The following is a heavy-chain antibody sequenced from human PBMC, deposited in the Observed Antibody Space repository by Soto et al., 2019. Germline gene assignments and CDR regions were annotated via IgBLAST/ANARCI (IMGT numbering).Heavy chain of an antibody. V-gene: IGHV1-46*01. D-gene: IGHD2-2*01. CDR2: INPSGGTT. CDR1: GYIFTSYY. CDR3: ARGPATAPDAY. J-gene: IGHJ4*02. Sequence: QVQLAQSGTEVKKPGASVKVSCKTSGYIFTSYYIHWVRQAPGQGLEWMGIINPSGGTTTYAQKFQARVTMTWDTSTSTVYMELSSLRSEDTAVYYCARGPATAPDAYWGLGTLVTVSS.